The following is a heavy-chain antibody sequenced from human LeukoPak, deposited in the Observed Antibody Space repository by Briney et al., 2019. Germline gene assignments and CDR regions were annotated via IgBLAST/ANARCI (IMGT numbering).Heavy chain of an antibody. CDR3: ARVKTELGFDY. V-gene: IGHV4-34*01. CDR1: GGSFSGYY. J-gene: IGHJ4*02. D-gene: IGHD1-26*01. Sequence: SETLSLTCAVYGGSFSGYYWSWIRQPPGKGLEWIGETNHSGSTNYNPSLKSRVTISVDTSKNQFSLKLSSVTAADTAVYYCARVKTELGFDYWGQGTLVTVSS. CDR2: TNHSGST.